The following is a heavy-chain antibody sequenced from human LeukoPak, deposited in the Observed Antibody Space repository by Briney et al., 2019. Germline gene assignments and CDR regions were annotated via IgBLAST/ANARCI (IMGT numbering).Heavy chain of an antibody. CDR3: ARDGEGGPPSFFDY. D-gene: IGHD3-10*01. CDR2: SNDSGGT. Sequence: PSETLSLTCAVYGGTFSGYYWSWIRQPPGKRLEWVGESNDSGGTNYNPSLKSRVTISADKSKNQVSLKLNSLTAADTAVYYCARDGEGGPPSFFDYWGXXXXXTVS. J-gene: IGHJ4*01. V-gene: IGHV4-34*01. CDR1: GGTFSGYY.